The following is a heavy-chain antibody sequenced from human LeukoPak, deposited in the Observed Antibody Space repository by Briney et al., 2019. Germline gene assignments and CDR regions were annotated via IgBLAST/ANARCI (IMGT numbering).Heavy chain of an antibody. Sequence: PSETLSLTCSVSGDSISSSSYYWGWIRQPPWKGLEWIGSIYYSGNTYYNASLKSQVSISIDTSKNQFSLKVTSVTAADTAVYYCARQTGSGLFILPGGQGTLVTVSS. CDR1: GDSISSSSYY. D-gene: IGHD3/OR15-3a*01. CDR2: IYYSGNT. CDR3: ARQTGSGLFILP. J-gene: IGHJ4*02. V-gene: IGHV4-39*01.